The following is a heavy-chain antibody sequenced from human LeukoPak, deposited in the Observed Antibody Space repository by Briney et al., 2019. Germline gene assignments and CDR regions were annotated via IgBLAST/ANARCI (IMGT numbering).Heavy chain of an antibody. CDR1: GGSFSSGGYY. Sequence: SETLSLTCTVSGGSFSSGGYYWSWIRQHPGKGLEWIGYIYYSGSTYYNPSLKSRVTISVDTSKNQFSLKLSSVTAADTAVYYCARDNDSSGRGIDYWGQGTLVTVSS. CDR2: IYYSGST. CDR3: ARDNDSSGRGIDY. J-gene: IGHJ4*02. V-gene: IGHV4-31*03. D-gene: IGHD3-22*01.